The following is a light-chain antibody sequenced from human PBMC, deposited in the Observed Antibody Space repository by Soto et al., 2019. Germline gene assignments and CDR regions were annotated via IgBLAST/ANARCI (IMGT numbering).Light chain of an antibody. V-gene: IGLV2-14*03. CDR3: SSYAGSSAVV. CDR2: DVS. J-gene: IGLJ2*01. Sequence: QSALTQPASVSGSPGQSITISCTGTSSDIGAYNYVSWYQQHPGKSPKLLIYDVSFRPSGVSDRFSGSKSGNTASLTISGLQSEDEADYYGSSYAGSSAVVFGGGTKVTVL. CDR1: SSDIGAYNY.